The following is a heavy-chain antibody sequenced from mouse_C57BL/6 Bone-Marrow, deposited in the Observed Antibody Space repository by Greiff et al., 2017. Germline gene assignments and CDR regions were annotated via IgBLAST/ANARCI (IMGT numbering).Heavy chain of an antibody. V-gene: IGHV1-82*01. D-gene: IGHD1-1*01. CDR1: GYAFSSSW. CDR3: GITTVPLYYAMDY. J-gene: IGHJ4*01. Sequence: VQLVESGPELVKPGASVKISCKASGYAFSSSWMNWVKQRPGKGLEWIGRIYPGDGDTNYNGKFKGKATLPADKSSSTAYMQLSSLTSEDSAVYFCGITTVPLYYAMDYWGQGTSVTVSS. CDR2: IYPGDGDT.